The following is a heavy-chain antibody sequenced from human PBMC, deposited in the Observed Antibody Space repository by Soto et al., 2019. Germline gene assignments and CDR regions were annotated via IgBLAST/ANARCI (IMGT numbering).Heavy chain of an antibody. CDR2: MSYDGSK. Sequence: QVQLVESGGGVVQPGRSLRLSCAAAGFTFSSYGMHWVRQAPGTGLEWVAVMSYDGSKYYADTVKGRFTICRDNSKNTLYLQIHSLRPEDTAVYYCAKDFTPWFGDYFYYFYGMDVWGQGTTVTVSS. CDR1: GFTFSSYG. CDR3: AKDFTPWFGDYFYYFYGMDV. D-gene: IGHD4-17*01. V-gene: IGHV3-30*18. J-gene: IGHJ6*02.